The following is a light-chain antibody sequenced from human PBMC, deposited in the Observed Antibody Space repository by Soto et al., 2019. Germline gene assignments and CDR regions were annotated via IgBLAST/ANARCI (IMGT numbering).Light chain of an antibody. CDR3: ATWDSRLSSTV. J-gene: IGLJ1*01. CDR1: SSNIGAGYD. Sequence: QSVLTQPPSVSGAPGQRVTISCTGSSSNIGAGYDVHWYQQLPGTAPKLLIYGNSNRPSGVSDRFSGSKSDTSASLAITGLQTGDEADYYCATWDSRLSSTVFGSGTKLTVL. CDR2: GNS. V-gene: IGLV1-40*01.